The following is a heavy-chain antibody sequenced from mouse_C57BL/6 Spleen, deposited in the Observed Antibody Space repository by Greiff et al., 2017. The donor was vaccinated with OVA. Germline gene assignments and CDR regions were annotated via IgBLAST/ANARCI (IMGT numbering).Heavy chain of an antibody. CDR2: ISYDGSN. CDR3: ARVGYYAYWYFDV. CDR1: GYSITSGYY. Sequence: VQLKQSGPGLVKPSQSLSLTCSVTGYSITSGYYWNWIRQFPGNKLEWMGYISYDGSNNYNPSLKNRISITRDTSKNQFFLKLNSVTTEDTATYYCARVGYYAYWYFDVWGTGTTVTVSS. J-gene: IGHJ1*03. D-gene: IGHD2-3*01. V-gene: IGHV3-6*01.